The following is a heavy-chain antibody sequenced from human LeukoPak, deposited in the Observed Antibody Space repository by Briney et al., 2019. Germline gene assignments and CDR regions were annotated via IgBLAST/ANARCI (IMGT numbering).Heavy chain of an antibody. CDR2: FTSGSRSI. CDR3: ARENSGIAATDIIGY. J-gene: IGHJ4*02. D-gene: IGHD6-13*01. Sequence: PGGSLRLSCAASGFTFSSYSMTWVRQAPGKGLEWVSSFTSGSRSIYYADSVKGRFTISRDNAKKSLYLQMNSLRAEDTAIYYCARENSGIAATDIIGYWGQGTLVTVSS. CDR1: GFTFSSYS. V-gene: IGHV3-21*01.